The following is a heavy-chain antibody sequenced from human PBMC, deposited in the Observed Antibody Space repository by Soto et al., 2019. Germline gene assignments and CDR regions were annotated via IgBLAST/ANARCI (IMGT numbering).Heavy chain of an antibody. D-gene: IGHD3-16*01. CDR2: IYYSGST. Sequence: QVQLQESGPGLVKPSQTLSLTCTVSGGSISSGGYYWSWIRQHPGKGLEWIGYIYYSGSTYYNPSLKSPVTISVYTSKNPFSLKLSSVTAADTAVYYCARLSNPWGNSVMDYWGQGTLVTVSS. CDR3: ARLSNPWGNSVMDY. CDR1: GGSISSGGYY. V-gene: IGHV4-31*01. J-gene: IGHJ4*02.